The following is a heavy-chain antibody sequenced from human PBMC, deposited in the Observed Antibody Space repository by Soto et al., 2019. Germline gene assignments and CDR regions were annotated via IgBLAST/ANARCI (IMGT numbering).Heavy chain of an antibody. D-gene: IGHD4-17*01. J-gene: IGHJ4*02. Sequence: PSETLSLTCTVPGGSISSSSNYWGWLRQPPGKGLEWIGSIYYSGSTYYNPSLKSRVTTSVDTSKNQFSLKLNSVTAADTAVYYCARQGYGGNSVYFDYWGQGTLVTVSS. CDR2: IYYSGST. CDR3: ARQGYGGNSVYFDY. V-gene: IGHV4-39*01. CDR1: GGSISSSSNY.